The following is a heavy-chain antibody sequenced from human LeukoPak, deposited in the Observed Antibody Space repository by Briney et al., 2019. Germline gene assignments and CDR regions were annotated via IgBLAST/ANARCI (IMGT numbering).Heavy chain of an antibody. D-gene: IGHD5-24*01. Sequence: GGSLRLSCAASGFTFDDYAMHWVRLVPGKGLEWVSGISWNSGYIGYADSVRGRFTLSRDNAKNSLYLQMNSLRPEDMALYYCARGTATGGRLDYWGQGALVTVSS. CDR1: GFTFDDYA. CDR2: ISWNSGYI. V-gene: IGHV3-9*03. J-gene: IGHJ4*02. CDR3: ARGTATGGRLDY.